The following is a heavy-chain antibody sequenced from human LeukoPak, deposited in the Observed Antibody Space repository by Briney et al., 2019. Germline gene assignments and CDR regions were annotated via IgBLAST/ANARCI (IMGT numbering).Heavy chain of an antibody. CDR1: GGSIGSYY. V-gene: IGHV4-59*12. CDR3: ARAGLGYSYGFDY. J-gene: IGHJ4*02. D-gene: IGHD5-18*01. Sequence: PSETLSLTCTVSGGSIGSYYWTWIRQPPGKGLEWIGYIYNSGSTNYNPSLKSRVTMSLDPSKNQFSLKLSSVTAADTAVYYCARAGLGYSYGFDYWGQGTLVTVSS. CDR2: IYNSGST.